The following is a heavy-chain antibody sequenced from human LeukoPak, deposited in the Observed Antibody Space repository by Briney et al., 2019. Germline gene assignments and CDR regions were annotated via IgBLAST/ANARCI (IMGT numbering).Heavy chain of an antibody. CDR3: ARDQWFGGSKTVLDY. V-gene: IGHV3-33*01. J-gene: IGHJ4*02. CDR2: VWYDGSNK. D-gene: IGHD5-24*01. Sequence: GGSLRLSCAASGFSFSNFGFHWVRQAPGKGLEWVAVVWYDGSNKYHGDSVKGRFSISKDNSKDTIHLQMDSLRGDDTAVYYCARDQWFGGSKTVLDYWGQGTLVTVSS. CDR1: GFSFSNFG.